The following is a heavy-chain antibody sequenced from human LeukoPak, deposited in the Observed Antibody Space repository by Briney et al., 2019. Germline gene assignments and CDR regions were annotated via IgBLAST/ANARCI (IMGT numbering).Heavy chain of an antibody. CDR1: GGSISSSNW. V-gene: IGHV4-4*02. J-gene: IGHJ4*02. CDR2: IYHSGST. D-gene: IGHD3-22*01. CDR3: ARERSPSYYYDSSGYYYTPGVFNY. Sequence: SETLSLTCAVSGGSISSSNWWSWVRQPPGKGLEWIGEIYHSGSTNYNPPLKSRVTISVDTSKNQFSLKLSSVTAADTAVYYCARERSPSYYYDSSGYYYTPGVFNYWGQGTLVTVSS.